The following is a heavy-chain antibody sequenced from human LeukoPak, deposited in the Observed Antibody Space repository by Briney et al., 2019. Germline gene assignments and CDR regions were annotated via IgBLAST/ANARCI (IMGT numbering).Heavy chain of an antibody. D-gene: IGHD2-2*01. CDR3: ARDHCSSTSCFPSGTNYFDS. CDR2: ISSSRSYI. V-gene: IGHV3-21*01. CDR1: GFTFSSYT. J-gene: IGHJ4*02. Sequence: PGGSLRLSCAASGFTFSSYTMNWVRQAPGKGLEWVSSISSSRSYIYNADSVKGRFTISRDDAKNSLYLQMNSLRAEDTAVYYCARDHCSSTSCFPSGTNYFDSWGQGTPVTVSS.